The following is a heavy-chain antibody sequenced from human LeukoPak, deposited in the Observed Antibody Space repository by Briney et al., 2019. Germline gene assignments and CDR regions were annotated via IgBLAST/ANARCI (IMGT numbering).Heavy chain of an antibody. D-gene: IGHD2-8*02. CDR3: ARAEAYWHGY. CDR1: GFTFSSYA. CDR2: ISYDGSNK. J-gene: IGHJ4*02. Sequence: PGGSLRLSCAASGFTFSSYAVHWVRQAPGKGLEWVAVISYDGSNKYYADSVKGRFTISRDNSKNTLYLQMNSLRAEDTAVYYCARAEAYWHGYWGQGTLVTVSS. V-gene: IGHV3-30-3*01.